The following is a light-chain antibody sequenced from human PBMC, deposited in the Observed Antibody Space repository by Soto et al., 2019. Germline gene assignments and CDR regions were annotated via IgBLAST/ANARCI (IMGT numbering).Light chain of an antibody. CDR3: SSYTRSSSLVV. Sequence: QSALTQPASVSGSPGQSITISCTGTSSDVGGYNYVSWYQQHPGKAPKLMIYEVNNRPSGVSNRFSGSKSGNTASLTISGXQAEDXADYYCSSYTRSSSLVVFGGGTKVTVL. CDR2: EVN. CDR1: SSDVGGYNY. J-gene: IGLJ2*01. V-gene: IGLV2-14*01.